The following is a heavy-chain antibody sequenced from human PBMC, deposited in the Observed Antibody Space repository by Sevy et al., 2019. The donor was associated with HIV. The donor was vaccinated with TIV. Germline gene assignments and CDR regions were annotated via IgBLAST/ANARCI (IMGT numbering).Heavy chain of an antibody. CDR2: LSKSGSTT. Sequence: GGFLRLSCAASGFTFSHHNMNWVRQAPGKGLEWISYLSKSGSTTYFADSVRGRFTISRDNAKNSLFLEMHSLTDEDTAVYYCAREENRELGTIPLDSWGRGIQVTVSS. J-gene: IGHJ4*02. V-gene: IGHV3-48*02. D-gene: IGHD7-27*01. CDR3: AREENRELGTIPLDS. CDR1: GFTFSHHN.